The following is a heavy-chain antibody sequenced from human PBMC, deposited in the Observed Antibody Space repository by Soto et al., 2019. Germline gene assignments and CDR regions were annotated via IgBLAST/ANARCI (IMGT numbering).Heavy chain of an antibody. Sequence: EVQLVESGGGSVQPGRSLRLSCAASGFTFDDYVMLWVRLLPGKGLEWVSGISWNSGAIGYADSVKGRFPISKDNAKSSLYPQMNSLRPEDTALYFWAKSPSSGWSPPDSWGQGTLVTVSS. CDR1: GFTFDDYV. CDR2: ISWNSGAI. V-gene: IGHV3-9*01. J-gene: IGHJ4*02. D-gene: IGHD6-19*01. CDR3: AKSPSSGWSPPDS.